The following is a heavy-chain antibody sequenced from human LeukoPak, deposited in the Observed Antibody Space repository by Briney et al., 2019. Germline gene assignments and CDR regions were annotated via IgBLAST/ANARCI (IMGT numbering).Heavy chain of an antibody. V-gene: IGHV3-66*01. J-gene: IGHJ4*02. Sequence: GGSLRLSCGVSGFTVSSNYMSWVRQAPGKGLEWVSVLYSGGNTYYADSVKGRFTISRDNSENTLYLQMNSLRDEDTAVYYCARGFRASGYCSGGSCSTFLLFDYWGQGTLVTVSS. CDR2: LYSGGNT. D-gene: IGHD2-15*01. CDR1: GFTVSSNY. CDR3: ARGFRASGYCSGGSCSTFLLFDY.